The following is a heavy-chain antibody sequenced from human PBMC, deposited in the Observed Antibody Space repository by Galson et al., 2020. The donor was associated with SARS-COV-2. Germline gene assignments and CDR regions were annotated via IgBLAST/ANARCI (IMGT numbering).Heavy chain of an antibody. CDR3: ARASGGSCGDY. D-gene: IGHD2-15*01. CDR1: GFTFSSYW. CDR2: INSDGSST. Sequence: GGSLRLSCAASGFTFSSYWMHWVRQAPGKGLVWVSRINSDGSSTSYADSVKGRFTISRDNAKNTLYLQMNSLRAEDTAVYYCARASGGSCGDYWGQGTLVTVSS. J-gene: IGHJ4*02. V-gene: IGHV3-74*01.